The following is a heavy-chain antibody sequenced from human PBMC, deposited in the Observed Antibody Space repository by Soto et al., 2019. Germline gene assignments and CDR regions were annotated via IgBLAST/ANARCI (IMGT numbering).Heavy chain of an antibody. Sequence: ASVKVSFKASGYTFTSSGISWLRQAPGQGLEWMGWISAYNGNTNYAQKLQGRVTMTTDTSTSTAYMELRSLRSDDTAVYYCARTGIVHGNWFDPWGQGTLVTVSS. D-gene: IGHD1-26*01. CDR2: ISAYNGNT. CDR3: ARTGIVHGNWFDP. CDR1: GYTFTSSG. J-gene: IGHJ5*02. V-gene: IGHV1-18*01.